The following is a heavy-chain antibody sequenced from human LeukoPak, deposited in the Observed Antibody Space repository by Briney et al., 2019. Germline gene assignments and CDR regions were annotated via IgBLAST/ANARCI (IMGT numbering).Heavy chain of an antibody. V-gene: IGHV4-39*01. Sequence: SETLSLICTVSGGSISSSTYYWGWVRQPPGKGLEWIGNIYYIGSTYYNPSLKSRVTVSVDTSKNQFSLKLTSVTAADTAMYFCARLGGYNWNPRHYYFYYMDVWGKGTTVTVSS. CDR3: ARLGGYNWNPRHYYFYYMDV. J-gene: IGHJ6*03. CDR2: IYYIGST. D-gene: IGHD1-20*01. CDR1: GGSISSSTYY.